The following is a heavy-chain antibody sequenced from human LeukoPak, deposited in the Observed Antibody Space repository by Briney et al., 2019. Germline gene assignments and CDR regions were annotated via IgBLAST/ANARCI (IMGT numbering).Heavy chain of an antibody. J-gene: IGHJ3*02. Sequence: LEWVAVIWYDGSNKYYADSVKGRFTISRDNSKNTLYLQMNSLRAEDTAVYYCARAVAGENDAFDIWGQGTMVTVSS. CDR3: ARAVAGENDAFDI. V-gene: IGHV3-33*01. CDR2: IWYDGSNK. D-gene: IGHD6-19*01.